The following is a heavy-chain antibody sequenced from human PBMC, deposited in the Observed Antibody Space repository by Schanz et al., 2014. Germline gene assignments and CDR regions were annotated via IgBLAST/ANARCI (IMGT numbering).Heavy chain of an antibody. V-gene: IGHV3-74*01. Sequence: EVQLVQSGGGLVQPGGSLRLSCAASGFTFSSHWMHWVRQDPGKGLVWVARINSVGSNTDYADSVTGRFTISRDNAKNTLYLQMNSLRAEDTAVYYCAKSDAIDIWGQGTLVTVSS. J-gene: IGHJ3*02. CDR3: AKSDAIDI. CDR1: GFTFSSHW. CDR2: INSVGSNT.